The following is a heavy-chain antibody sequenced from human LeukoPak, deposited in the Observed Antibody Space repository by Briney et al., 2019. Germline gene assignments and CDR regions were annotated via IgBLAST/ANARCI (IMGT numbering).Heavy chain of an antibody. D-gene: IGHD2-2*01. CDR1: GGSISSGSYY. CDR2: IYTSGST. V-gene: IGHV4-61*02. CDR3: ARDSYQLLQTGRGAYYYYYMDV. J-gene: IGHJ6*03. Sequence: PSETLSLTCTVSGGSISSGSYYWSWIRQPAGKGLEWIGRIYTSGSTNYNPTLKSRVTISVDTSKNQFSLKLSSVTAADTAVYYCARDSYQLLQTGRGAYYYYYMDVWGKGTTVTVSS.